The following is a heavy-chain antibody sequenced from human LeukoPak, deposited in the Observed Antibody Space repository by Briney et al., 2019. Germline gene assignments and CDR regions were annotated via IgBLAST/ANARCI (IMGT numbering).Heavy chain of an antibody. CDR2: ISGSGGST. CDR1: GFTFSSYE. CDR3: SKDHSTMIVVVIIGT. J-gene: IGHJ4*02. Sequence: GGSLRLSCAASGFTFSSYEMNWVRQAPGKGLEGVSAISGSGGSTYYADSVKGRFTISRDNSKNTLYLQMNSLRAEDTAVYYRSKDHSTMIVVVIIGTWGQGTLVTVSS. D-gene: IGHD3-22*01. V-gene: IGHV3-23*01.